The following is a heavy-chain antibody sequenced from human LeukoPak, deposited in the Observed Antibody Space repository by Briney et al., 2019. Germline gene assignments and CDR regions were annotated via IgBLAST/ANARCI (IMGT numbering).Heavy chain of an antibody. CDR1: GFTFDDYA. V-gene: IGHV3-9*01. D-gene: IGHD3-22*01. Sequence: GGSLRLSCAASGFTFDDYAMHWVRQAPGKGLEWVSGISWNSGSIGYADSVKGRFTISRDNAKNSLYLQMNSLRAEDTALYYCAKGYYYDSSGYYPAFDYWGQGTLVTVSS. J-gene: IGHJ4*02. CDR3: AKGYYYDSSGYYPAFDY. CDR2: ISWNSGSI.